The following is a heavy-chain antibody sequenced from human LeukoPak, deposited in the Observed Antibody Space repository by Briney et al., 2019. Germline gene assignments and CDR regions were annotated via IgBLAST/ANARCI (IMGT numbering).Heavy chain of an antibody. CDR3: ATRPRGIIIKTWFDP. V-gene: IGHV1-18*01. Sequence: ASVKVSCKASGYTFTSYGISWVRQAPGQGLEWMGWISAYNGNTNYAQKLQGRVTMTTDTSTSTAYMELRSLRSDDTAVYYCATRPRGIIIKTWFDPWGQGTLVTVSS. CDR2: ISAYNGNT. J-gene: IGHJ5*02. CDR1: GYTFTSYG. D-gene: IGHD3-10*01.